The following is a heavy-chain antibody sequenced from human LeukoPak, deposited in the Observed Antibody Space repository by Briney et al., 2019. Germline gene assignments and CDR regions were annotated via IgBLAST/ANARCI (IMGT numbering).Heavy chain of an antibody. D-gene: IGHD5-12*01. V-gene: IGHV3-23*01. J-gene: IGHJ4*02. CDR3: AKDPIWNSGYDLLLRQSDY. Sequence: PGGSLRLSCAASGFTFSSYAMSWVRQAPGKGLEWVSAISGSGGSTYYADSVKGRFTISRDNSKNTLYLQMNSLRAEDTAVYYCAKDPIWNSGYDLLLRQSDYWGQGTLVTVSS. CDR1: GFTFSSYA. CDR2: ISGSGGST.